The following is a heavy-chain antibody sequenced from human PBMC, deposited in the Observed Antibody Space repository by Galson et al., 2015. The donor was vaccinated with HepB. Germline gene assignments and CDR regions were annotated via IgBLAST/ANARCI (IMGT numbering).Heavy chain of an antibody. CDR3: ARDTVQTYMTGTTTFDY. D-gene: IGHD1-7*01. V-gene: IGHV1-18*01. CDR2: ISAYNGNT. Sequence: SVKVSCKASGYTFTSYGISWVRQAPGQGLEWMGWISAYNGNTNYAQKFQGRVTMTTETSTYTAYMELRSLRSDDTAVYYCARDTVQTYMTGTTTFDYWGQGTLVTVSS. CDR1: GYTFTSYG. J-gene: IGHJ4*02.